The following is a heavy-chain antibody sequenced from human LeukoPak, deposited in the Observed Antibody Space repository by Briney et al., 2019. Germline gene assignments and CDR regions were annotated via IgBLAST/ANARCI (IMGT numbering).Heavy chain of an antibody. V-gene: IGHV3-23*01. CDR1: DFTFAYYA. CDR2: IKGSGSYA. J-gene: IGHJ3*01. D-gene: IGHD4-17*01. CDR3: GRDPNGDYIGAFEF. Sequence: GGSLRLSCVGSDFTFAYYAMTWVRLTPGKGLEWVSSIKGSGSYAMYADSVSGRFTTSRDNSRNTIFLQMTSLRAEDTAIYCCGRDPNGDYIGAFEFWGLGTLVSVSS.